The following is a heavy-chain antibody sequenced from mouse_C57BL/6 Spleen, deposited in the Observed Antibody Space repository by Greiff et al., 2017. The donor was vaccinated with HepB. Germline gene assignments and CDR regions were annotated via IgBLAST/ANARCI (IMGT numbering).Heavy chain of an antibody. D-gene: IGHD1-1*01. V-gene: IGHV2-2*01. CDR3: ARPITTVGAMDY. CDR2: IWSGGST. J-gene: IGHJ4*01. CDR1: GFSLTSYG. Sequence: VKLVESGPGLVQPSQSLSITCTVSGFSLTSYGVHWVRQSPGKGLEWLGVIWSGGSTDYNAAFISRLSISKDNSKSQVFCKMNSLQADDTAIYYCARPITTVGAMDYWGQGTSVTVSS.